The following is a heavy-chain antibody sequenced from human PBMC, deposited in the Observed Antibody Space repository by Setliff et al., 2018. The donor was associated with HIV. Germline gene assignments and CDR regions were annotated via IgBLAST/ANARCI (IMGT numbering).Heavy chain of an antibody. CDR2: ASPSGGTT. D-gene: IGHD3-3*01. J-gene: IGHJ4*02. CDR3: AKPRRYNTYYFDH. CDR1: GFIFTNAW. Sequence: GGSLRLSCETSGFIFTNAWMTWVRQAPGKGLEWVSIASPSGGTTYYADSVKGRFTISRDNSKSTLYLQMNSLKTEDTAVYYCAKPRRYNTYYFDHWGQGTLVTVS. V-gene: IGHV3-23*01.